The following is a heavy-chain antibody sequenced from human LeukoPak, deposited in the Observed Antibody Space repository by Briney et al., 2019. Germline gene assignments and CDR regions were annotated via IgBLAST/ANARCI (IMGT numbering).Heavy chain of an antibody. J-gene: IGHJ5*02. CDR2: ISSTSSHT. CDR1: GFTFSDSY. CDR3: ARGSARWFDP. V-gene: IGHV3-11*05. Sequence: GGSLRLSCAASGFTFSDSYMSWIRQAAGKGLEWISYISSTSSHTNYADSVKGRFTSSGDNAKRSLYLQMKSLRAEDTAVYYCARGSARWFDPWGQGTLVTVSS.